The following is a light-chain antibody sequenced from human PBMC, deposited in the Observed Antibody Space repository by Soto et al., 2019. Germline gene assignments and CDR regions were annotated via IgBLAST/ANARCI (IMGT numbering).Light chain of an antibody. CDR2: KAS. V-gene: IGKV1-5*03. CDR3: QQYNSYWT. Sequence: IQMTQPPSTLSASVGDRVTITCRASQSISSWLAWYQQKPGKAPKLLIYKASSLESGVPSRFSGSGSGTEFTLTISSLQPDDFATYYCQQYNSYWTFGQGTKVDIK. J-gene: IGKJ1*01. CDR1: QSISSW.